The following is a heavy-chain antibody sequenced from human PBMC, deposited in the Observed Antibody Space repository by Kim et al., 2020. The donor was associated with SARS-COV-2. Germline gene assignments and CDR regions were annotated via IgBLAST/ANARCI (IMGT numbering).Heavy chain of an antibody. CDR1: GASLNYGGYS. CDR2: IFHSGTT. CDR3: ACRTGFAAAGVDY. Sequence: SETLSLTCNVSGASLNYGGYSWSWIRQFPGRDLEWIGYIFHSGTTVYNPSLQSRTSISLDTSKNQFSLSLASVTAADTALYFCACRTGFAAAGVDYLGQG. J-gene: IGHJ4*02. D-gene: IGHD6-13*01. V-gene: IGHV4-31*03.